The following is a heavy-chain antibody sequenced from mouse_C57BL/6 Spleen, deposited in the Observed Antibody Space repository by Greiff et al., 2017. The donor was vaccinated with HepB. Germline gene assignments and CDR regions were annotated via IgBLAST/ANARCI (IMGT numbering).Heavy chain of an antibody. CDR3: ARPLYYYGSSYYAMDY. D-gene: IGHD1-1*01. Sequence: QVQLKQSGAELVKPGASVKISCKASGYAFSSYWMNWVKQRPGKGLEWIGQIYPGDGDTNYNGKFKGKATLTADKSSSTAYMQLSSLTSEDSAVYFCARPLYYYGSSYYAMDYWGQGTSVTVSS. V-gene: IGHV1-80*01. CDR1: GYAFSSYW. CDR2: IYPGDGDT. J-gene: IGHJ4*01.